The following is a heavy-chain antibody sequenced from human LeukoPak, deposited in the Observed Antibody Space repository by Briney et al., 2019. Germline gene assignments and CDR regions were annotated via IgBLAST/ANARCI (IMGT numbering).Heavy chain of an antibody. CDR1: GYTLTGLS. D-gene: IGHD3-10*01. CDR2: FDPENGET. J-gene: IGHJ4*02. CDR3: ATGLWFGELLHDY. Sequence: ASVKVSCKVSGYTLTGLSMHWVRQAPGKGLEWMGTFDPENGETIYAQKFQGRVTMTEDTSTDTAYMELSSLRSEDTAVYYCATGLWFGELLHDYWGQGTLVTVSS. V-gene: IGHV1-24*01.